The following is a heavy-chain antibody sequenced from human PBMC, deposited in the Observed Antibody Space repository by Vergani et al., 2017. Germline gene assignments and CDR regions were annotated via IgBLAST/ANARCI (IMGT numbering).Heavy chain of an antibody. V-gene: IGHV4-59*05. D-gene: IGHD2-2*01. Sequence: QVQLQESGPGLVKPSETLSLTCTVSGGSISSYYWSWIRQPPGKGLEWIGSIYYSGSTYYNPSLKSRVTISVDTSKNQFSLKLSSVTAADTAVYYCARGYCSSTSCSGFDAWGQGTLVTVSS. CDR3: ARGYCSSTSCSGFDA. CDR2: IYYSGST. CDR1: GGSISSYY. J-gene: IGHJ5*02.